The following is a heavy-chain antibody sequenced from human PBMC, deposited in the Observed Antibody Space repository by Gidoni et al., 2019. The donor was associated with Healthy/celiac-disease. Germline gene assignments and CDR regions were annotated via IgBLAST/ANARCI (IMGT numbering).Heavy chain of an antibody. D-gene: IGHD4-4*01. CDR2: ISYDGSNK. Sequence: QVQLVESGGGVVQPGRSLRLSCAASGFTFSSYAMHWVRQAPGKGLGWVAVISYDGSNKYYADSVKGRFTISRDNSKNTLYLQMNSLRAEDTAVYYCASATVTTGRDYWGQGTLVTVSS. CDR1: GFTFSSYA. J-gene: IGHJ4*02. CDR3: ASATVTTGRDY. V-gene: IGHV3-30-3*01.